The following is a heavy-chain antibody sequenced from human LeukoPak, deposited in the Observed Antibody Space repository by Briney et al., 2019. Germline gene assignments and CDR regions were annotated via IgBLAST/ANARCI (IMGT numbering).Heavy chain of an antibody. D-gene: IGHD6-13*01. Sequence: SQTLSLTCTVSVGSISSGNYYYSWIRQSAGKGMEWIGNIYMSGSTRYNPSLMSRVAMSVDTSKNQFSLKIRSATAADTAVYYCARDWGIAAATPYYFDHWGQGILVTVSS. V-gene: IGHV4-61*09. CDR2: IYMSGST. CDR3: ARDWGIAAATPYYFDH. CDR1: VGSISSGNYY. J-gene: IGHJ4*02.